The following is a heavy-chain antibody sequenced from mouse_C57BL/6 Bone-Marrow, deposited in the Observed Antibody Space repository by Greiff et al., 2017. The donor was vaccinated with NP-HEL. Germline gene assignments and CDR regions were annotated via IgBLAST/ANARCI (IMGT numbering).Heavy chain of an antibody. V-gene: IGHV1-82*01. Sequence: QVQLQQSGPELVKPGASVKISCKASGYAFSSSWMNWVKQRPGKGLEWIGRIYPGDGDTNYNGKFKGKATLTADKSSSTAYMQLSSLTSEDSAVYFCAQRDGDYWGQGTTLTVSS. J-gene: IGHJ2*01. CDR2: IYPGDGDT. CDR1: GYAFSSSW. D-gene: IGHD3-3*01. CDR3: AQRDGDY.